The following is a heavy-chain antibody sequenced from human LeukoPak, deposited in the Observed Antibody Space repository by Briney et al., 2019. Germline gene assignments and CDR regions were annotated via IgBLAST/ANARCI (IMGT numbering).Heavy chain of an antibody. Sequence: GGSLRLSCAASGFTFSIYVMTWVRQAPGKGLEWVSGITSKGGSTYYMDSVKGRFTISRDNSKNTLYLQMNNLRADDTAVYYCARGYTNSWSHFDYWGQGTLVTVSS. D-gene: IGHD6-13*01. J-gene: IGHJ4*02. CDR3: ARGYTNSWSHFDY. CDR1: GFTFSIYV. V-gene: IGHV3-23*01. CDR2: ITSKGGST.